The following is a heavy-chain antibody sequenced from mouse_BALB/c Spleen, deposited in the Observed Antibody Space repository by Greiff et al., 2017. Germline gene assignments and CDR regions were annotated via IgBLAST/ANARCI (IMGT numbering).Heavy chain of an antibody. D-gene: IGHD1-1*01. V-gene: IGHV14-3*02. CDR2: IDPANGNT. CDR3: ANYYYGSSWGFAY. J-gene: IGHJ3*01. CDR1: GFNIKDTY. Sequence: VQLKESGAELVKPGASVKLSCTASGFNIKDTYMHWVKQRPEQGLEWIGRIDPANGNTKYDPKFQGKATITADTSSNTAYLQLSSLTSEDTAVYYCANYYYGSSWGFAYWGQGTLVTVSA.